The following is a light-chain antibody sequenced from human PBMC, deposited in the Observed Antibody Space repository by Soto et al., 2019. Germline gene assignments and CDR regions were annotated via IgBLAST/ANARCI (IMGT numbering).Light chain of an antibody. Sequence: EIVLTQSPGTLSLSPGERATLSCRASQSVSRSYIAWYQQKPGQAPRVLIYDASSRATGIPDRFSGSGSGTDFTLTISRLEPEDFAVYYCQQYDSAPDTFGGGTKVEI. V-gene: IGKV3-20*01. J-gene: IGKJ4*01. CDR3: QQYDSAPDT. CDR1: QSVSRSY. CDR2: DAS.